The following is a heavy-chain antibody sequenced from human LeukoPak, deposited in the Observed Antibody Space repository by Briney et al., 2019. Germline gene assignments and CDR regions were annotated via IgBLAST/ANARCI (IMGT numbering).Heavy chain of an antibody. D-gene: IGHD3-10*01. CDR2: ISGSGGST. J-gene: IGHJ4*02. Sequence: GGSLRLSCAASGFTFSSYAMSLVRQAPGKGLEWVSAISGSGGSTYYADSVKGRFTISRDNSKNTLYLQMNSLRAEDTAVYYCAKVVTMVRGEFDYWGQGTLVTVSS. CDR3: AKVVTMVRGEFDY. CDR1: GFTFSSYA. V-gene: IGHV3-23*01.